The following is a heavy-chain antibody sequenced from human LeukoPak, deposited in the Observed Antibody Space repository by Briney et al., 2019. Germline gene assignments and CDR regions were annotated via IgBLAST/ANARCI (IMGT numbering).Heavy chain of an antibody. CDR1: GGSISSYY. V-gene: IGHV4-59*08. D-gene: IGHD1-1*01. Sequence: NPSETLSLTCTVSGGSISSYYWSWIRQPPGKGLEWIGYIYYSGSTNYNPSLKSRVTISVDTSKNQFSLKLSSVTAADTAVYYCARHYNDAFDIWGQGTMVTVSS. J-gene: IGHJ3*02. CDR3: ARHYNDAFDI. CDR2: IYYSGST.